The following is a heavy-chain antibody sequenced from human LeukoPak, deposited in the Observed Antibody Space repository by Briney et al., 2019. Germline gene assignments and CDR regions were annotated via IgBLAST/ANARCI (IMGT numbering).Heavy chain of an antibody. CDR3: ARLRMGDGYPTDY. CDR2: IYYSGST. Sequence: SETLSLTCTVSGGSLRPYYWTWIRQPPGKGLEWIGYIYYSGSTNDNPSLKSRVTMSLDTSKNQFSLRLNSVTTADTAVYYCARLRMGDGYPTDYWGQGTLVTVSS. CDR1: GGSLRPYY. D-gene: IGHD5-24*01. J-gene: IGHJ4*02. V-gene: IGHV4-59*12.